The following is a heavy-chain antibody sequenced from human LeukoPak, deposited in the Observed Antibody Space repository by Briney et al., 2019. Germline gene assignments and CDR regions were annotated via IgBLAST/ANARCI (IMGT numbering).Heavy chain of an antibody. CDR1: GPSIRSGGYY. V-gene: IGHV4-30-2*01. D-gene: IGHD3-9*01. Sequence: SQTLSLTCTVAGPSIRSGGYYWSSIRQPPGTCLEWSGYISHSGRTYNHPSLKNRLTISIDRSTNQLSLKVSSVTAADTAVFYCARAGGLRYFYFDYWGQGTLVTVSS. CDR3: ARAGGLRYFYFDY. CDR2: ISHSGRT. J-gene: IGHJ4*02.